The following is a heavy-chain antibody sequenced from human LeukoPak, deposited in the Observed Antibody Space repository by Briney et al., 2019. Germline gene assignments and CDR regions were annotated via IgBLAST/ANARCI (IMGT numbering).Heavy chain of an antibody. CDR2: IRSKANSYAT. J-gene: IGHJ4*02. V-gene: IGHV3-73*01. D-gene: IGHD1-26*01. CDR1: GFTFSGSA. CDR3: TRHPPGGSGSYSDY. Sequence: GGSLRLSCAASGFTFSGSAMHWVRQASGKGLEWVGRIRSKANSYATAYAASVEGRFTISRDDSKNTAYLQMNSLKTEDTAVYYCTRHPPGGSGSYSDYWGQGTLVTVSS.